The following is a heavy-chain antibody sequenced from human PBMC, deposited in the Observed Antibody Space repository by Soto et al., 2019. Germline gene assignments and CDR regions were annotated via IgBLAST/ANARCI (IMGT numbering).Heavy chain of an antibody. CDR1: GCRFTRYC. J-gene: IGHJ6*02. D-gene: IGHD6-19*01. V-gene: IGHV5-10-1*01. CDR2: IDPSDSWT. CDR3: ARQMGRIAVEVDV. Sequence: GPSQTISDKGCGCRFTRYCMSAVRQMPGKDLEWRGRIDPSDSWTNYSPSFRGHVTISVDNSISTAYLQWNSLTASDTATYYCARQMGRIAVEVDVWGQGTTVTVS.